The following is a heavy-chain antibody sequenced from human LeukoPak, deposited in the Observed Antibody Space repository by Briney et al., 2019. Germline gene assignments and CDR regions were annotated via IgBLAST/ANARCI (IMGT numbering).Heavy chain of an antibody. Sequence: GASVKVSCKASGYTFTSYGISWVRQAPGRGLEWMGWISAYNGNTNYAQKLQGRVTMTTDTSTSTAYMELRSLRSDDTAVYYCARGLEWLTRRHTWFDPWGQGTLVTVSS. CDR1: GYTFTSYG. CDR3: ARGLEWLTRRHTWFDP. D-gene: IGHD3-3*01. V-gene: IGHV1-18*01. J-gene: IGHJ5*02. CDR2: ISAYNGNT.